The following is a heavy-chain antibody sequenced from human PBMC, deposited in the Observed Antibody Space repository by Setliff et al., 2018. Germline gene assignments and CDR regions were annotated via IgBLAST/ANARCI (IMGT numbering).Heavy chain of an antibody. V-gene: IGHV4-39*07. D-gene: IGHD3-22*01. Sequence: LSLTCTVSGGSISSSSYYWGWIRQPPGKGLEWIGSIYYSGSTYYNPSLKSRVTISLDTSKNQFSLRLSSVTAADTAVYYCASPPSYYDSSGYYYLAYWGQGTLVTVSS. CDR1: GGSISSSSYY. CDR3: ASPPSYYDSSGYYYLAY. CDR2: IYYSGST. J-gene: IGHJ4*02.